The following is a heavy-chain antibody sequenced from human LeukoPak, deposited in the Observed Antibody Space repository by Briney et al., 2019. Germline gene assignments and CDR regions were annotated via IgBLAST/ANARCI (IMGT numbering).Heavy chain of an antibody. Sequence: GGSLRLSCVASGFPFSSYGMHWVRQAPGKGLEWVAFIRYDGSKKYYADSVKGRFTISRDNSKNTLYLQMNSLRAEDTAVYYCAKAYYYDSSGLTRFDYWGQGTLVTVSS. J-gene: IGHJ4*02. V-gene: IGHV3-30*02. CDR2: IRYDGSKK. CDR3: AKAYYYDSSGLTRFDY. D-gene: IGHD3-22*01. CDR1: GFPFSSYG.